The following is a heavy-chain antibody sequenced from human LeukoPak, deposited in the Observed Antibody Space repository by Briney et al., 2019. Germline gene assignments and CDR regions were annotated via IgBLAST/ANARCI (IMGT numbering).Heavy chain of an antibody. V-gene: IGHV1-2*02. CDR1: GYTFTGYY. CDR3: RRQDKNSAAIDY. Sequence: GASVKVSCKASGYTFTGYYMHWVRQAPGQGLEWMGWISPNSGDKKYAQKFQGRVTMTRDTSISTAYMELSRLRSDDTAVYYCRRQDKNSAAIDYWGQGTLVTVSS. D-gene: IGHD2-21*01. J-gene: IGHJ4*02. CDR2: ISPNSGDK.